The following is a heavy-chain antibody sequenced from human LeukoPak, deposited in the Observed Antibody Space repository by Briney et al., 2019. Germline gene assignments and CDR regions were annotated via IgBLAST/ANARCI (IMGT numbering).Heavy chain of an antibody. V-gene: IGHV5-51*01. Sequence: GASLKISSKGSGSCFTSYWIGWVRPMPGKGLEWMGIIYPGDSDTRYSPSFQGQVTISADTSISTAYLQWSSLKASDTAMYYCARRYYYGSGSYVDYWGQGTLVTVSS. CDR3: ARRYYYGSGSYVDY. CDR1: GSCFTSYW. CDR2: IYPGDSDT. J-gene: IGHJ4*02. D-gene: IGHD3-10*01.